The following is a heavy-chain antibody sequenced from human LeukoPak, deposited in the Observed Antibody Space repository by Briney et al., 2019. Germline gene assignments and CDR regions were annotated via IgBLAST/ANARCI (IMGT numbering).Heavy chain of an antibody. J-gene: IGHJ4*02. CDR3: AKGGKWDVTPFDY. Sequence: GGSLRLSCVVSGFTFSSDWMTWVRQAPGKGLEWVANIKEDGSESYYVDSVKGRFTISRDNTKNSLYLQMNSLRAEDTAVYYCAKGGKWDVTPFDYWGQGTLVTVSS. D-gene: IGHD1-26*01. CDR1: GFTFSSDW. CDR2: IKEDGSES. V-gene: IGHV3-7*03.